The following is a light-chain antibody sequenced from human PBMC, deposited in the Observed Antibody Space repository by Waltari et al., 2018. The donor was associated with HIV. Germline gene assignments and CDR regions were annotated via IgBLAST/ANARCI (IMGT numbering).Light chain of an antibody. Sequence: DIQMTQSPSSLSASVGDRVTIPCRASQAISDYVAWFQQKPGKAPKSLIYAASRLHSGVPSKFSGSGFGTDFTLTISGLRPEDFATYYCQQYKNDPPTFGGGTKVEIK. V-gene: IGKV1-16*02. CDR3: QQYKNDPPT. J-gene: IGKJ4*01. CDR1: QAISDY. CDR2: AAS.